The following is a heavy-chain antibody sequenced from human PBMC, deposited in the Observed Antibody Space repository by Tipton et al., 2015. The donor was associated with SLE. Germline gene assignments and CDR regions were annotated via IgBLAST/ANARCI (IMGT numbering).Heavy chain of an antibody. J-gene: IGHJ4*02. CDR3: ARRLIFGVVAFDS. V-gene: IGHV4-4*08. CDR1: GGSISSYY. D-gene: IGHD3-3*01. Sequence: TLSLTCTVSGGSISSYYWIWMRQPPGKGLEWIGDISKSGSTYYNPSLKSRLTISVDTSKKQFFLHLGSVTAADTAVYYCARRLIFGVVAFDSWGQGTLVTVSS. CDR2: ISKSGST.